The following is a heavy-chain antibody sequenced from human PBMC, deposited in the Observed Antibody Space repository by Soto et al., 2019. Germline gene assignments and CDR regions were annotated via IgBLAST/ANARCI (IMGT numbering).Heavy chain of an antibody. CDR1: GGSISSGGYS. CDR3: ARGVTTVTTLDY. J-gene: IGHJ4*02. D-gene: IGHD4-17*01. Sequence: SETLSLTCAVSGGSISSGGYSCNWIRQPPGKGLEWIGYIYHSGSTYYNPSLKSRVTISVDRSKNQFSLKLSSVTAADTAVYYCARGVTTVTTLDYWGQGTLVTVSS. CDR2: IYHSGST. V-gene: IGHV4-30-2*01.